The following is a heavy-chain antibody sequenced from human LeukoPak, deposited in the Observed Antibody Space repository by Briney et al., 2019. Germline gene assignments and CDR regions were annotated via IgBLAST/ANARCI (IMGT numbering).Heavy chain of an antibody. CDR2: IWYDGSNK. CDR1: GFTFSSYG. Sequence: GGSLRLSCAASGFTFSSYGMHWVRQAPGKGLEWVAVIWYDGSNKYFADSVKGRFTISRDNSKNTLYLQMNSLRAEDTAVYCCARNSIVGATMDYFDYWGQGTLVTVSS. V-gene: IGHV3-33*01. D-gene: IGHD1-26*01. J-gene: IGHJ4*02. CDR3: ARNSIVGATMDYFDY.